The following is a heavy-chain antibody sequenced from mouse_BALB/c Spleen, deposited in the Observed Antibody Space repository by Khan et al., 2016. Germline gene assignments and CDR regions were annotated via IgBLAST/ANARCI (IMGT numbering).Heavy chain of an antibody. J-gene: IGHJ1*01. CDR1: GYSITSDYA. CDR2: ISYSGST. D-gene: IGHD2-10*02. CDR3: AGRYGNSVGYFDV. V-gene: IGHV3-2*02. Sequence: EVQLQESGPGLVKPSQSLSLTCTVTGYSITSDYAWNWIRQFPGNKLEWMGYISYSGSTSYNPSLTSRISITRDTSKNQFFLQLNSVTTEDTATCYCAGRYGNSVGYFDVWGAGTTVTVSS.